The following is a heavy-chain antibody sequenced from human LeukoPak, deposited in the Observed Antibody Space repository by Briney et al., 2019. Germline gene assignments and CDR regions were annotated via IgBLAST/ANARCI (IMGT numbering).Heavy chain of an antibody. V-gene: IGHV4-34*01. D-gene: IGHD2-15*01. Sequence: SETLSLTCTVSGGSISSYYWSWIRQPPGKGLEWIGEINHSGSTNYNPSLKSRVTISVDTSRKQFFLRLSSVTAADTAVYYCARVRSGVVVAATRGVSRWYDPWGQGTLVTVSS. CDR1: GGSISSYY. J-gene: IGHJ5*02. CDR3: ARVRSGVVVAATRGVSRWYDP. CDR2: INHSGST.